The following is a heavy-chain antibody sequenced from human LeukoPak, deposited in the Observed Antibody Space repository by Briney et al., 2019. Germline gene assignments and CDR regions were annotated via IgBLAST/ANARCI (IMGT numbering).Heavy chain of an antibody. Sequence: PGESLKISCXGSGYSFTSYWIGWVRQMPGKGLKWMRIIYPGDSDTRYSPSFQGQVTISADKSISTAYLQWSSLKASDTAMYYCARSLVEMATIEGFGYWGQGTLVTVSS. CDR3: ARSLVEMATIEGFGY. CDR2: IYPGDSDT. V-gene: IGHV5-51*01. J-gene: IGHJ4*02. CDR1: GYSFTSYW. D-gene: IGHD5-24*01.